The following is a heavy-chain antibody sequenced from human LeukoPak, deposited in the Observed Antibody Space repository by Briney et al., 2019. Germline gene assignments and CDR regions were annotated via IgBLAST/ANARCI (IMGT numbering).Heavy chain of an antibody. CDR1: GGAFSSYA. J-gene: IGHJ5*02. CDR3: ARSPVYSSGWYWFDP. V-gene: IGHV1-69*13. Sequence: SVKVSCKASGGAFSSYAISWVRQAPGQGLEWMGGIIPIFGTANYAQKFQGRVTITADESTSTAYMELSSLRSEDTAVYYCARSPVYSSGWYWFDPWGQGTLVTVSS. CDR2: IIPIFGTA. D-gene: IGHD6-19*01.